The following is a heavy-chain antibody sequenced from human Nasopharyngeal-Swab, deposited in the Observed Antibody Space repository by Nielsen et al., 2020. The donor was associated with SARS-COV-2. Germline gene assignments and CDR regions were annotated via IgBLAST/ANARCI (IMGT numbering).Heavy chain of an antibody. V-gene: IGHV6-1*01. CDR3: ARDRGALNV. CDR1: GDSVSRNNAA. J-gene: IGHJ6*02. Sequence: LRLSCAISGDSVSRNNAAWNWIRQSPSRGLEWLGRTYYRSQWYSDYAVSVKSRITINPDTAKNQFSLQLNSVTPEDTAVYYCARDRGALNVWGQGTTVTVSS. D-gene: IGHD3-10*01. CDR2: TYYRSQWYS.